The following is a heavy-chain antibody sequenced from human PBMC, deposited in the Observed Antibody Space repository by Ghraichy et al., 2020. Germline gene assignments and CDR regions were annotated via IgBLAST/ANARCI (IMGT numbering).Heavy chain of an antibody. CDR1: GFIFRSYA. CDR3: AKDRAIFGVGEIDY. V-gene: IGHV3-30-3*01. Sequence: GGSLRLSCAASGFIFRSYAMHWVRQVPGKGLEWVAVISYGGDKKYYADSVQGRFTVSRDNSKDTLYLEMNSLRPEDTAVYYCAKDRAIFGVGEIDYWGQGTLVTVSS. J-gene: IGHJ4*02. D-gene: IGHD3-3*01. CDR2: ISYGGDKK.